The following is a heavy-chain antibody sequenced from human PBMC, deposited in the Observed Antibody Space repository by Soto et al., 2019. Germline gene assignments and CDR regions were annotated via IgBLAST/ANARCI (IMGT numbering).Heavy chain of an antibody. CDR3: TRHPPSPGDAFDI. CDR1: GYSFTNYW. J-gene: IGHJ3*02. V-gene: IGHV5-51*07. Sequence: SLKISCKGSGYSFTNYWIGWVHQMPGKGLGWMGLIYPGDSDIRYSPSFQGQVTISADKSISTAYLQWSSLQASDTGMYYCTRHPPSPGDAFDIWGEGPMFTVSS. CDR2: IYPGDSDI.